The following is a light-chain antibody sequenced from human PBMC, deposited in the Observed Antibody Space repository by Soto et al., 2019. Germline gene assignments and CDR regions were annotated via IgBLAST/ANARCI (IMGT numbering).Light chain of an antibody. Sequence: DIEMTQSPSTLSASVGDRVTITCRASQTIRRWLAWYQQRPGKAPKVLIYDASTLESGVPARFSGSGSEPEFTLTISSLQPEDSATYYCQDYNSDPWTFGQGTKVEIK. CDR2: DAS. CDR3: QDYNSDPWT. CDR1: QTIRRW. J-gene: IGKJ1*01. V-gene: IGKV1-5*01.